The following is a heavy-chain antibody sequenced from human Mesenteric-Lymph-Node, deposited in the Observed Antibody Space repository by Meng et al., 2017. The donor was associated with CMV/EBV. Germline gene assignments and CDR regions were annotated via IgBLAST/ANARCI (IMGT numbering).Heavy chain of an antibody. Sequence: GESLKISCAASGFTFSSYWMSWVRQAPGKGLEWVANIKQDGSEKYYVDSVKGRFTISRDNAKNSLYLQMNSLRADDTAVYYCARRGLTTVNPVGYDYWGQGTLVTVSS. CDR3: ARRGLTTVNPVGYDY. CDR1: GFTFSSYW. V-gene: IGHV3-7*01. D-gene: IGHD4-11*01. J-gene: IGHJ4*02. CDR2: IKQDGSEK.